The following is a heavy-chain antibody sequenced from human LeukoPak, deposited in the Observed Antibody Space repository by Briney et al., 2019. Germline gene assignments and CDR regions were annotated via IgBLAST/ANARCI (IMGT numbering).Heavy chain of an antibody. CDR1: GYTFTGYY. CDR2: INPNSGGS. CDR3: ARDQGDTSLVEYYFDY. V-gene: IGHV1-2*02. J-gene: IGHJ4*02. D-gene: IGHD5-18*01. Sequence: ASVKVSCKASGYTFTGYYMHWVRPAPGQGLEWMGWINPNSGGSNYAQKFQDRVTMTRDTSISTAYMELSRLTSDDTAVYYCARDQGDTSLVEYYFDYWGQGTLVTVSS.